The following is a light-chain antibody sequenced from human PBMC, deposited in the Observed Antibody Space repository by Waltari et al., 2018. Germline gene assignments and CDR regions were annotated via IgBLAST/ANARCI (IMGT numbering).Light chain of an antibody. CDR1: QTVSTY. V-gene: IGKV3-11*01. CDR3: LQRSLWPWT. Sequence: IVLTQSPATLSLSPGERATLSCRASQTVSTYLAWFQQKPGPAPRLLIYDASNRAPGIPARFSGSGSGTDFSLPISSLEPEDFAVYYCLQRSLWPWTFGQGTKVAVK. CDR2: DAS. J-gene: IGKJ1*01.